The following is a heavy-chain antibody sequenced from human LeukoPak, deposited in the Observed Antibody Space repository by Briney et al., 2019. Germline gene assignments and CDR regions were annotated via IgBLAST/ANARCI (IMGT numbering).Heavy chain of an antibody. J-gene: IGHJ4*02. Sequence: SQTLSLTCTVSGGSISSGDYYWSWIRQPPGKGLEWIGYIYYSGSTYYNPSLKSRVTISVDTSKNQFSLKLSSVTAADTAVYCCASGHFGVVRAFDYWGQGTLVTVSS. CDR2: IYYSGST. CDR3: ASGHFGVVRAFDY. D-gene: IGHD3-3*01. CDR1: GGSISSGDYY. V-gene: IGHV4-30-4*08.